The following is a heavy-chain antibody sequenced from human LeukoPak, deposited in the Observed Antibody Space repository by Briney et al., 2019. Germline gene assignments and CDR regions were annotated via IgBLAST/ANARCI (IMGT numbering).Heavy chain of an antibody. Sequence: PGGSLRLSCAASGFTFSSYWMSWVRQAPGKGLEWVANIKQDGSEKYYVDSVKGRFTISRDNAKNSLYLQMNSLRAEDTAVYFCAPLGVSDNYHYMDVWGKGTMVTVSS. D-gene: IGHD5/OR15-5a*01. J-gene: IGHJ6*03. CDR2: IKQDGSEK. CDR1: GFTFSSYW. V-gene: IGHV3-7*03. CDR3: APLGVSDNYHYMDV.